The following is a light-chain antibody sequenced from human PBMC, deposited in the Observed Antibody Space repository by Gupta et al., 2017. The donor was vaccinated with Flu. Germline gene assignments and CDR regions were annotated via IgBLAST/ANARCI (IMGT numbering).Light chain of an antibody. CDR2: KNN. V-gene: IGLV1-47*01. CDR1: YSNIGTSF. Sequence: QSMLTQPPSASGTPGQRVTISCSGSYSNIGTSFVYWYQQPPGTAPKLLIYKNNQRPSGVPERFSGSKSGTSASLAISGLRSEDEADYYCAAWDDSLSSYVFGAGTKVTVL. J-gene: IGLJ1*01. CDR3: AAWDDSLSSYV.